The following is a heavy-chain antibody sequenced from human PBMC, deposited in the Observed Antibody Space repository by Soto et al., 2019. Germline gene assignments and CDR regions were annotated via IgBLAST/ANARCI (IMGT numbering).Heavy chain of an antibody. CDR1: GGSFSGYY. D-gene: IGHD2-15*01. CDR2: INHSGST. J-gene: IGHJ4*02. CDR3: ARGPDCSGGSCYPFDY. V-gene: IGHV4-34*01. Sequence: SETLSLTCAVYGGSFSGYYWSWIRQPPGEGLEWIGEINHSGSTNYNPSLKSRVTISVDTSKNQFSLKLSSVTAADTAVYYCARGPDCSGGSCYPFDYWGQGTLVTVSS.